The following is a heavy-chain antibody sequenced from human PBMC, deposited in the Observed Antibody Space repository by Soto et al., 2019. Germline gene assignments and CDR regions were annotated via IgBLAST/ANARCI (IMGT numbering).Heavy chain of an antibody. V-gene: IGHV3-23*01. Sequence: GGSVRLSCAASGFTFNRYAMSWVRQAPGKGLEWVAAINDRGTSTYHADSVKGRFTISRDNPKNTFYLQMNSLRAEDTAVYDFVEGSAGGCRYPLAFWGQRSPVTVSS. CDR1: GFTFNRYA. J-gene: IGHJ1*01. CDR3: VEGSAGGCRYPLAF. CDR2: INDRGTST. D-gene: IGHD6-25*01.